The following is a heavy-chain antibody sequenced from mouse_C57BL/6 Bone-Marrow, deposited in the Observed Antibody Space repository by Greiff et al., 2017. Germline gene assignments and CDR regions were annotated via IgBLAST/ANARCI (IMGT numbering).Heavy chain of an antibody. CDR2: IRLKSDNYAT. V-gene: IGHV6-3*01. J-gene: IGHJ1*03. D-gene: IGHD2-4*01. CDR1: GFTFSNYW. Sequence: EVMLVESGGGLVQPGGSMKLSCVASGFTFSNYWMNWVRQSPEKGLEWVAQIRLKSDNYATHYAESVKGRFTISRDDSKSSVYLQMNNLRAEDTGIYYCSSMITTGYFDVWGTGTTVTVSS. CDR3: SSMITTGYFDV.